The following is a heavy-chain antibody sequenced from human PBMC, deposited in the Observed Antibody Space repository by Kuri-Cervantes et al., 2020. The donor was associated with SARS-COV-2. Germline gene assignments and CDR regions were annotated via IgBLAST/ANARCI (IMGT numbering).Heavy chain of an antibody. J-gene: IGHJ4*02. V-gene: IGHV4-59*01. CDR1: GGSTSSYY. Sequence: SETLSLTCTVSGGSTSSYYWSWIRQPPGKGLEWIGYIYYSGSTNYNPSLKSRVTISVDTSKNQFSLKLRSVTAADTAVYYCASDNGLYWGQGTLVTVSS. CDR3: ASDNGLY. CDR2: IYYSGST.